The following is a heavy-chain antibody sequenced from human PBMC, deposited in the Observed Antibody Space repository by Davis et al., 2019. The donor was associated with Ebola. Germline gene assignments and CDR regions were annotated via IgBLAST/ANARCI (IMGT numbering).Heavy chain of an antibody. CDR1: GGSISSYY. CDR3: ARDPGY. V-gene: IGHV4-4*07. Sequence: PGGSLRLSCTVSGGSISSYYWSWIRQPAGKGLEWIGRIYTSGSTNYNPSLKSRVTMSVDTSKNQFSLKLSSVTAADTAVYYCARDPGYWGQGTLVTVSS. J-gene: IGHJ4*02. CDR2: IYTSGST.